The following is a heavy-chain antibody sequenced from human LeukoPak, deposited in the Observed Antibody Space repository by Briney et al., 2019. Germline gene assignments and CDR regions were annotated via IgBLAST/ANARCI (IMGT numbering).Heavy chain of an antibody. D-gene: IGHD1-1*01. CDR2: IYYSGST. V-gene: IGHV4-39*01. CDR3: ARHGSRNDDLIEVFASHYFDY. J-gene: IGHJ4*02. Sequence: KTSETLSLTCTVSGGSISSSSYYWGWIRQPPGKGLEWIGSIYYSGSTYYNPSLKSRVTISVDTSKNQFSLKLSSVTAADTAVYYCARHGSRNDDLIEVFASHYFDYWGQGTLVTVSS. CDR1: GGSISSSSYY.